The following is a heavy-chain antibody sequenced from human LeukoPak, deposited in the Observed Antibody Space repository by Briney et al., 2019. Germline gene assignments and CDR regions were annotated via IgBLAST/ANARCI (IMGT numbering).Heavy chain of an antibody. CDR1: GGSISIYY. CDR3: AREDPQTTVPEGLDV. Sequence: PSETLSLTCTVSGGSISIYYWSWIRQSPVKGLEWIGYIYFSGATNYNPSLKSRVTISVDTSKNQFSLKLSSVTAADTAVYYCAREDPQTTVPEGLDVWGQGTTVTVSS. J-gene: IGHJ6*02. V-gene: IGHV4-59*01. D-gene: IGHD4-17*01. CDR2: IYFSGAT.